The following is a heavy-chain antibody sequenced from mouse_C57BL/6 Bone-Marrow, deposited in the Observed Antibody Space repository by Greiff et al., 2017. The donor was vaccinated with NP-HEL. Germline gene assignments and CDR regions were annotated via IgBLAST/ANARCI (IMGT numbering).Heavy chain of an antibody. D-gene: IGHD1-1*01. Sequence: DVKLQESGGDLVKPGGSLKLSCAASGFTFSSYGMSWVRQTPDKRLEWVATISSGGSYTYYPDSVKGRFTISRDNAKNTLYLQMSSLKSEDTAMYYCARQGGLFGAYWGQGTLVTVSA. CDR2: ISSGGSYT. CDR1: GFTFSSYG. CDR3: ARQGGLFGAY. J-gene: IGHJ3*01. V-gene: IGHV5-6*02.